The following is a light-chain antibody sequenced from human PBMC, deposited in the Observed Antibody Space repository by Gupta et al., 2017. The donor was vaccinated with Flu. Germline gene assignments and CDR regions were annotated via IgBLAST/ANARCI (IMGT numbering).Light chain of an antibody. Sequence: ERVMTQSPATLSVSPGERATLSCRASQSVTINLAWYQQKPGQAPRLLIYGASTRATGIPARFSGSGSGTEFTLTISSLQSEDFAVYYCQQYNNWPQTFGQGTKLEIK. CDR1: QSVTIN. CDR2: GAS. J-gene: IGKJ2*01. V-gene: IGKV3-15*01. CDR3: QQYNNWPQT.